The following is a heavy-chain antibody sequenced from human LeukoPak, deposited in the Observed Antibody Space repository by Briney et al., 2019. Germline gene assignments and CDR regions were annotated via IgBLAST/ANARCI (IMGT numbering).Heavy chain of an antibody. D-gene: IGHD6-6*01. V-gene: IGHV3-30*14. CDR1: GFTFSHYA. CDR2: ISYHGIDK. CDR3: ARDEFCSSSGSGALSK. J-gene: IGHJ4*02. Sequence: PGGSLRLSCAASGFTFSHYAMHWVRQAPGKGLEWVAVISYHGIDKYYADSVKGRFTISRDNSKNTLYLQMNDLRVEDTAMYFCARDEFCSSSGSGALSKWGQGTLVIVFS.